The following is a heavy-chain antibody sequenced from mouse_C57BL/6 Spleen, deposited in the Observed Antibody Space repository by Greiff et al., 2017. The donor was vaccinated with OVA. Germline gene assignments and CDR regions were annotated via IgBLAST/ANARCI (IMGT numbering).Heavy chain of an antibody. CDR2: IDPEDGDT. V-gene: IGHV14-1*01. D-gene: IGHD6-1*01. J-gene: IGHJ1*03. CDR3: TTTCPAYWYFDV. CDR1: GFTFTDYY. Sequence: EVQLQQSGAELVRPGASVKLSCTASGFTFTDYYMHWVKQRPEQGLEWIGRIDPEDGDTEYAPKFQGKATMTADTSSHTAYLQLSSLTADDTAVYYCTTTCPAYWYFDVWGTGTTVTVAA.